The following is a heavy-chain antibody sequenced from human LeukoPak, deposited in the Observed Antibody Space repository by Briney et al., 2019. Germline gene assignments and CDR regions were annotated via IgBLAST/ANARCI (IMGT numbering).Heavy chain of an antibody. D-gene: IGHD6-6*01. CDR1: GFIFDDYA. CDR3: AKDRDYSSSGASVDY. J-gene: IGHJ4*02. Sequence: GGSLRPSCAASGFIFDDYAKHWVRQAPGKGLEWVSGISWNSGSIGYADSVKGRFTISRDNAKNSLYLQMNSLRAEDTALYYCAKDRDYSSSGASVDYWGQGTLVTVSS. V-gene: IGHV3-9*01. CDR2: ISWNSGSI.